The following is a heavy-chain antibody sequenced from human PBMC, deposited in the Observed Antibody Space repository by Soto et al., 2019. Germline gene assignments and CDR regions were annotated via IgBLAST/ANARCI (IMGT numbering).Heavy chain of an antibody. CDR1: GYTFTSYG. J-gene: IGHJ4*02. V-gene: IGHV1-18*01. CDR2: ISAYNGNT. CDR3: AGSRDGDY. Sequence: ASVKVSCKASGYTFTSYGISWVRQAPGQGLEWMGWISAYNGNTNYAQKLQGRVTMTTATSTSTVYMELRGLRSDDTTVYYGAGSRDGDYWGQGTLVTVSS.